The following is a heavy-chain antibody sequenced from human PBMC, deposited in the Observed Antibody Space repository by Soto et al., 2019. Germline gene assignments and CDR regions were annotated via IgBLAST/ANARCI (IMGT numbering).Heavy chain of an antibody. Sequence: ASVKVSCKASGYTFTSYGISWVRQAPGQGLEWMGWISAYNGNTNYAQKLQGRVTMTTDTSTSTAYMELRSLRSDDTAVYYCAREITIFGVVITGDAFDIWGQGTMVTVS. CDR2: ISAYNGNT. CDR3: AREITIFGVVITGDAFDI. D-gene: IGHD3-3*01. V-gene: IGHV1-18*01. CDR1: GYTFTSYG. J-gene: IGHJ3*02.